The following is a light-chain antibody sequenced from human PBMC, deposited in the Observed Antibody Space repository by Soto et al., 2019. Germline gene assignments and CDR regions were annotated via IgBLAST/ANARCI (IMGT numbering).Light chain of an antibody. CDR1: ESVNIY. V-gene: IGKV3-11*01. CDR3: QDRSNWPWTT. Sequence: EIVLTQSPATLSLSPGESATLSCRASESVNIYISWYQQKPAQAPRLLIYDASNRATGIPTTFSGSGSGTGFSLTICSLETDDFAVYDCQDRSNWPWTTFGQGTRVEVK. J-gene: IGKJ1*01. CDR2: DAS.